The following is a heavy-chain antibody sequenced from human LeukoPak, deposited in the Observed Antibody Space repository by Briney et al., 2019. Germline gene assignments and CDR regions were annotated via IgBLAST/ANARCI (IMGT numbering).Heavy chain of an antibody. CDR1: GVSMSRYY. D-gene: IGHD6-13*01. V-gene: IGHV4-59*01. CDR2: IYYSGTT. CDR3: ARVLSKIYGVDV. J-gene: IGHJ6*02. Sequence: SETLSLTCEVSGVSMSRYYWSWIRQSPGRGLEWLGYIYYSGTTNYNPSLKGRVTMSLDTSKNYVSLNLTSMTAADTAVYYCARVLSKIYGVDVWGQGTTVTVSS.